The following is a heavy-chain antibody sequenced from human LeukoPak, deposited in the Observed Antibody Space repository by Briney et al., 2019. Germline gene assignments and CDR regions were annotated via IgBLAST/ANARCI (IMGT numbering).Heavy chain of an antibody. CDR3: AMTMVVTRDAFDI. CDR1: GYTFTSYD. CDR2: MNPNSGNT. J-gene: IGHJ3*02. V-gene: IGHV1-8*01. Sequence: ASVKVSCKASGYTFTSYDINWVRQATGQGLEWMGWMNPNSGNTGYAQKFQGRVIMTRNTSISTAYMELSSLRSEDTAVYYCAMTMVVTRDAFDIWGQGTMVTVSS. D-gene: IGHD4-23*01.